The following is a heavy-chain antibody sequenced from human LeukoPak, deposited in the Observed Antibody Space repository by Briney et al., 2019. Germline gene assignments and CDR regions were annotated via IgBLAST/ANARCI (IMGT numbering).Heavy chain of an antibody. Sequence: GGSLRLSCAASGFTFSSYGMHWVRQAPGKGLEWVAVISYDGSNKYYADSVKGRFTISRDNSKNTLYVQMNSLRAEDTAVYYCAKVLPPYSSSWADGFDIWGQGTMVTVSS. CDR1: GFTFSSYG. V-gene: IGHV3-30*18. CDR3: AKVLPPYSSSWADGFDI. CDR2: ISYDGSNK. J-gene: IGHJ3*02. D-gene: IGHD6-13*01.